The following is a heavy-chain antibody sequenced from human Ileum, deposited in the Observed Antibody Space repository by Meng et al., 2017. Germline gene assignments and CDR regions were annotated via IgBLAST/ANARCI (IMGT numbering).Heavy chain of an antibody. CDR3: ARSSLGWPFLPFDY. CDR2: IIPILGIA. D-gene: IGHD3-3*01. J-gene: IGHJ4*02. V-gene: IGHV1-69*02. CDR1: GGTFSSYT. Sequence: QVQRGQAGAEGKKPGASVKVACKASGGTFSSYTISWVRQAPGQGLEWMGRIIPILGIANYAQKFQGRVTITADKSTSTAYMELSSLRSEDTAVYYCARSSLGWPFLPFDYWGQGTLVTVSS.